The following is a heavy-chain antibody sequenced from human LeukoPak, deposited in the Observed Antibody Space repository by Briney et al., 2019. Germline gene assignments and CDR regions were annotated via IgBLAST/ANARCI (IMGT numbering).Heavy chain of an antibody. CDR1: GYTFTNYW. CDR2: IYPGDSDT. D-gene: IGHD2/OR15-2a*01. V-gene: IGHV5-51*01. Sequence: GESLKISCKASGYTFTNYWIGWVRQMPGKGLEWMGIIYPGDSDTRYSPSFRGQVIISADKSIRTAYLQWTSLKASDTAMYYCARHDSTSSDDYWGQGTLVTVSS. J-gene: IGHJ4*02. CDR3: ARHDSTSSDDY.